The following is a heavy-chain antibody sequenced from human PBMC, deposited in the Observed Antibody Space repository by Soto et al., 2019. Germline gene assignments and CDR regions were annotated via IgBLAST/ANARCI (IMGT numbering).Heavy chain of an antibody. V-gene: IGHV3-30*18. D-gene: IGHD2-2*01. CDR2: ISYDGSNK. J-gene: IGHJ6*02. Sequence: QVQLVESGGGVVQPGRSLRLSCAASGFTFSSYGMHWVRQAPGKGLERVAVISYDGSNKYYADSVKGRFTISRDNSKSTLDLQMNSLRAEDTAVYYCAKGIFSTFAYYYYYGMDVWGHGTTVTVSS. CDR1: GFTFSSYG. CDR3: AKGIFSTFAYYYYYGMDV.